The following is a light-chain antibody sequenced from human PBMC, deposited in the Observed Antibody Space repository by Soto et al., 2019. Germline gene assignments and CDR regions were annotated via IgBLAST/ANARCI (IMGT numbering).Light chain of an antibody. CDR3: LLYYGGAQAV. V-gene: IGLV7-43*01. J-gene: IGLJ7*01. CDR2: GTS. CDR1: TGPVTSDYF. Sequence: QTVVTQEPSLTVSPGGTVTLTCAPTTGPVTSDYFPNWFQQNPGQAPRALIFGTSNRHSWTPARFSASLLGGKAALTLSGVQPEDEAEYYCLLYYGGAQAVFGGGTQLTVL.